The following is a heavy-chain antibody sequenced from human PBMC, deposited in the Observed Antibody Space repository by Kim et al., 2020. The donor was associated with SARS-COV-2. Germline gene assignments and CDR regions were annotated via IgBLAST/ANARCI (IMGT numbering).Heavy chain of an antibody. Sequence: GGSLRLSCAASGFTFSSYSMNWVRQAPGKGLEWVSSISSSSSYIYYADSVKGRFTISRDNAKNSLYLQMNSLRAEDTAVYYCASSRAMVRGVIPPFDYWGQGTLVTVSS. D-gene: IGHD3-10*01. CDR3: ASSRAMVRGVIPPFDY. J-gene: IGHJ4*02. V-gene: IGHV3-21*01. CDR1: GFTFSSYS. CDR2: ISSSSSYI.